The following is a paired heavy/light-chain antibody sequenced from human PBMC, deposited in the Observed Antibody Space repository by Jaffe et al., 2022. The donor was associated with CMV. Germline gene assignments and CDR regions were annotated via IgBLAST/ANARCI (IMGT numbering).Light chain of an antibody. J-gene: IGLJ1*01. CDR2: DVS. Sequence: QSALTQPHSVSGSPGQSVTISCTGTSSDVGGYNYVSWYQQYPGKAPKLMIYDVSKRPSGVPDRFSGSKSGNTASLTISGLQAEDEADYYCCSYAGSDIPYVFGTGTKVTVL. CDR1: SSDVGGYNY. CDR3: CSYAGSDIPYV. V-gene: IGLV2-11*01.
Heavy chain of an antibody. V-gene: IGHV4-34*01. Sequence: QVQVQQWGAGLLKPSETLSLTCAVYGGSFNNYYWNWIRQPPGKGLEWIGEINHSGSTNYNPSLKSRVTISIDTSKNQISLKLTSVTAADTAVYYCARGRTVTTFYQYYYYGMDVWGQGTTVTVSS. CDR2: INHSGST. D-gene: IGHD4-17*01. J-gene: IGHJ6*02. CDR1: GGSFNNYY. CDR3: ARGRTVTTFYQYYYYGMDV.